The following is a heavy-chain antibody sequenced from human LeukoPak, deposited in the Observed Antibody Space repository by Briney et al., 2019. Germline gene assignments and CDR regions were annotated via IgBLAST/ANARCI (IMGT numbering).Heavy chain of an antibody. D-gene: IGHD3/OR15-3a*01. V-gene: IGHV1-69*06. CDR2: IIPIFGTA. Sequence: GASVKVSCKASGGTFSSYAISWVRQAPGQGLEWMGGIIPIFGTANYAQKFQGRVTITADKSTSTAYMELSSLRSEGTAVYYCARVVPRTGYYEGGMDVWGKGTTVTVSS. CDR1: GGTFSSYA. CDR3: ARVVPRTGYYEGGMDV. J-gene: IGHJ6*04.